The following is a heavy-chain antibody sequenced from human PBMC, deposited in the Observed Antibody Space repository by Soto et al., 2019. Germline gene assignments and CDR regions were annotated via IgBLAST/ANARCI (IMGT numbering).Heavy chain of an antibody. D-gene: IGHD3-16*01. J-gene: IGHJ4*02. CDR1: GFSLSTSGVG. CDR3: VHTGGGDRILDY. CDR2: IYWDDYK. V-gene: IGHV2-5*02. Sequence: QITLKESGPALVKPTQTLTLTCTFSGFSLSTSGVGVGWIRQPPGEALEWLALIYWDDYKHFSPSLESRLTITKDTSKNQVVRTMSNMDPVATATNCWVHTGGGDRILDYWGQGTLVTVSS.